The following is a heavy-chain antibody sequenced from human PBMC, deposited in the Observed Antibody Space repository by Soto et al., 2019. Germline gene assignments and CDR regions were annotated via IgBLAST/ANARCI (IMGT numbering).Heavy chain of an antibody. D-gene: IGHD6-13*01. CDR2: ISAYNGNT. J-gene: IGHJ4*02. V-gene: IGHV1-18*01. CDR1: GYTFTSYG. CDR3: ARGIETYSSSWLGIDY. Sequence: ASVKVSCKASGYTFTSYGISWVRQAPGQGLEWMGWISAYNGNTNYAQKLQGRVTMTTDTSTSTAYMELRSLRSDDTAVYYCARGIETYSSSWLGIDYWGQGTLVTVSS.